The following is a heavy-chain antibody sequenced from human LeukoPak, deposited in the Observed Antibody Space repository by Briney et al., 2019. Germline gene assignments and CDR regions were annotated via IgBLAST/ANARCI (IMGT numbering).Heavy chain of an antibody. CDR2: ISYDGSNK. CDR3: VKAQWLVPYFDY. J-gene: IGHJ4*02. Sequence: PGGSLRLSCAASGFTFSSYAMHWVRQAPGKGLEWVAVISYDGSNKYYADSVKGRFTISRDNSKNTQYLQMNSLRAEDTAVYYCVKAQWLVPYFDYWGQGTLVTVSS. CDR1: GFTFSSYA. D-gene: IGHD6-19*01. V-gene: IGHV3-30*04.